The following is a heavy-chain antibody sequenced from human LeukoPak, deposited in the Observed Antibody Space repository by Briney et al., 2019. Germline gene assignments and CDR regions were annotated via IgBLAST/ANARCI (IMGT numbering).Heavy chain of an antibody. V-gene: IGHV3-9*01. CDR2: ISWNTGHK. J-gene: IGHJ6*04. D-gene: IGHD3-10*02. CDR1: GFTFDDYA. CDR3: AELGITMIGGV. Sequence: PGRSLRLSCAASGFTFDDYAMHWVRQAPGKGLEWVSGISWNTGHKGYADSVKGRFTISRDNAKNSLYLQMNSLRAEDTAVYYCAELGITMIGGVWGKGTTVTISS.